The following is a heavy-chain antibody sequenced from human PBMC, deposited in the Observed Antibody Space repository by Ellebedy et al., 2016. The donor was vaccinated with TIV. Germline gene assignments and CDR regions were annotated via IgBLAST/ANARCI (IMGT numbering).Heavy chain of an antibody. CDR2: ISSSGNYR. J-gene: IGHJ4*02. CDR1: GLTFSDYS. CDR3: AREKSGHKWNDGFDS. Sequence: PGGSLRLSCAASGLTFSDYSMNWVRQAPGKGLEWVSSISSSGNYRYHGDSVKGRFTISRDNAKNSLYLQMNSLRAEDTAVYYCAREKSGHKWNDGFDSWGQGTLVTVSS. V-gene: IGHV3-21*01. D-gene: IGHD1-1*01.